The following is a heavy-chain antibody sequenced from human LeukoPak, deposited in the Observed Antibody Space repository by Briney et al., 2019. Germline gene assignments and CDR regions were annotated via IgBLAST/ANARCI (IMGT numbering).Heavy chain of an antibody. CDR1: GYSISSGYY. D-gene: IGHD6-13*01. CDR2: IYHSGST. Sequence: SETLSLTCAVAGYSISSGYYWGWIRQPPGKGLEWIGSIYHSGSTYYNPALKSPVTISVDTSKNQFSLKLSSVTAAGTAVYYCARSPPGIAAAGTLGSFDPWGQGTLATVSS. J-gene: IGHJ5*02. CDR3: ARSPPGIAAAGTLGSFDP. V-gene: IGHV4-38-2*01.